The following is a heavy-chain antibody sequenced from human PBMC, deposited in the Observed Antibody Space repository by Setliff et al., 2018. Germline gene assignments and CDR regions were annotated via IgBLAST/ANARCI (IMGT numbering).Heavy chain of an antibody. D-gene: IGHD5-12*01. CDR3: ARHRVGNSGYAIPILDF. Sequence: GESLKFSCKASGYSFTDYWIAWVRQMPGKGLEWMGIIYPSNSNIKYSPSFEAQITFSVDKSITTAYLQWSSLKASDTAIYYCARHRVGNSGYAIPILDFWGQGALVTVSS. V-gene: IGHV5-51*01. CDR2: IYPSNSNI. CDR1: GYSFTDYW. J-gene: IGHJ4*02.